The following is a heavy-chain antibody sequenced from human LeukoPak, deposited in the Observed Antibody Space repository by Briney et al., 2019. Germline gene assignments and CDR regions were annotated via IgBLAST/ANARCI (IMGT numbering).Heavy chain of an antibody. D-gene: IGHD3-10*01. CDR2: ISSSGSTI. CDR1: GFTFSSYE. V-gene: IGHV3-48*03. CDR3: ARDGYHYYGSGTYFGYYYMDV. Sequence: GGSLRLSCAASGFTFSSYEMNWVRQAPGKGLEGVSYISSSGSTIYYADSVKGRFTISRGNAKNSLYLQMNSLRAEDTAVYYCARDGYHYYGSGTYFGYYYMDVWGKGTTVTISS. J-gene: IGHJ6*03.